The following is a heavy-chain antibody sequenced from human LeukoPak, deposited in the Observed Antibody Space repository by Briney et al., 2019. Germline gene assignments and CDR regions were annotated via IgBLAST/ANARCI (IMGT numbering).Heavy chain of an antibody. V-gene: IGHV3-30*02. CDR3: AKDHYYGGKPYYFDY. CDR1: GFTFSSYG. J-gene: IGHJ4*02. D-gene: IGHD4-23*01. CDR2: IRYVGSNK. Sequence: GGSLRLSCAASGFTFSSYGMHWVRQAPGKGLVWVAFIRYVGSNKYYADSVKGRFTKSRDNSKNTLYLQMNSLRAEDTAVYYCAKDHYYGGKPYYFDYWGQGTLVTVSS.